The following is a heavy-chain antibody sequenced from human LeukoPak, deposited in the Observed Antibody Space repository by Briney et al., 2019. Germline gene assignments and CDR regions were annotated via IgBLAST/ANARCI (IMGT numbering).Heavy chain of an antibody. J-gene: IGHJ4*02. D-gene: IGHD3-3*01. V-gene: IGHV3-23*01. Sequence: PGGSLRLSCAASGFTFSSYAMNWVRQAPGKGLEWVSAISGSGGSTYYADSVKGRFTISRDNSKNTLYLEMNSLRADDTAVYYCVKDSCWSDYWGALNYWGQGTLVTVSS. CDR2: ISGSGGST. CDR3: VKDSCWSDYWGALNY. CDR1: GFTFSSYA.